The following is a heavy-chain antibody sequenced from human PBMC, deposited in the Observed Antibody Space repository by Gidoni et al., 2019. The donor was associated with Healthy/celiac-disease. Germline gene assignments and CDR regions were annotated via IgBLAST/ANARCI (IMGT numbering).Heavy chain of an antibody. V-gene: IGHV1-3*01. D-gene: IGHD6-19*01. CDR1: GYTFTSYA. J-gene: IGHJ6*02. CDR3: ARDSGWYYYYGMDV. CDR2: INAGNGNT. Sequence: VQLVQSGAEVKKPGASVKVSCKASGYTFTSYAMHWVRQAPGQRLEWMGWINAGNGNTKYSQKFQGRVTMTRDTSASTAYMELSSLRSEDTAVYYCARDSGWYYYYGMDVWGQGTTVTVSS.